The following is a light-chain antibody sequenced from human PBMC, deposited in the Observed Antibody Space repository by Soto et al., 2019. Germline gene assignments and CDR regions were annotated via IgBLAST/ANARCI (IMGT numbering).Light chain of an antibody. CDR3: QQYGSSPST. V-gene: IGKV3-20*01. CDR1: QSVSSTY. Sequence: EIVLTQSPCTLSLSPGARATLSCRASQSVSSTYLAWYQQKPGQAPRLLIYGASSRATGIPARFSGSGSVTDFSLTISRLEPEDFAVYYCQQYGSSPSTFGQGTKVEIK. J-gene: IGKJ1*01. CDR2: GAS.